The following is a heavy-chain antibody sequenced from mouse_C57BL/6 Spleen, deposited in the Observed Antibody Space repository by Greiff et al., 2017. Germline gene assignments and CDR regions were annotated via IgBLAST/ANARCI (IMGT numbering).Heavy chain of an antibody. CDR3: ARCFSTTVPWYFDV. Sequence: QVQLQQPGAELVKPGASVKLSCKASGYTFTSYWMHWVKQRPGQGLEWIGMIHPNSGSTNYNEKFKSKATLTVDKSSTTAYMQLSSLTSEDSAVYYCARCFSTTVPWYFDVWGTGTTVTVSS. CDR1: GYTFTSYW. D-gene: IGHD1-1*01. V-gene: IGHV1-64*01. J-gene: IGHJ1*03. CDR2: IHPNSGST.